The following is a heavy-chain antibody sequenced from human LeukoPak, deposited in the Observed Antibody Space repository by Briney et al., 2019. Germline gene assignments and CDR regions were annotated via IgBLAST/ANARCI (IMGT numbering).Heavy chain of an antibody. V-gene: IGHV3-66*01. CDR1: GFTFSTFA. Sequence: GGSLRLSCAASGFTFSTFAMIWVRQPPGKGLEWVSVIYSGGSTYYADSVKGRFTISRDNSKNTLYLQMNSLRAEDTAVYYCARAVRGPGDYWGQGTLVTVSS. CDR3: ARAVRGPGDY. CDR2: IYSGGST. J-gene: IGHJ4*02. D-gene: IGHD3-10*01.